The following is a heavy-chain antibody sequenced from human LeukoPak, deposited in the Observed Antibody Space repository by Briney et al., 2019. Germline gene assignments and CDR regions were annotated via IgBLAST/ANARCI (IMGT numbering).Heavy chain of an antibody. Sequence: LSGGSLRLSCAASGFTFSDHYMDWVRQAPGKGLEWVGRSRNRASSYTTEYAASVKGRFIISRVASQNSLYLQMNSLKTEDTAVYYCARVIGGGSCDCWGQGTLVTVSS. D-gene: IGHD2-15*01. J-gene: IGHJ4*02. CDR3: ARVIGGGSCDC. CDR2: SRNRASSYTT. CDR1: GFTFSDHY. V-gene: IGHV3-72*01.